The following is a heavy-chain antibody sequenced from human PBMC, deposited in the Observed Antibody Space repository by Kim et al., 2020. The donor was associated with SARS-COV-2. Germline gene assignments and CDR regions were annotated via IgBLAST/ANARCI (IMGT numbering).Heavy chain of an antibody. Sequence: YPGPRKGRFTSSRDNSKNTLYLQMNSLRAGDTAVYYCAKDELAAAGMLDYWGQGTLVTVSS. V-gene: IGHV3-23*03. D-gene: IGHD6-13*01. J-gene: IGHJ4*02. CDR3: AKDELAAAGMLDY.